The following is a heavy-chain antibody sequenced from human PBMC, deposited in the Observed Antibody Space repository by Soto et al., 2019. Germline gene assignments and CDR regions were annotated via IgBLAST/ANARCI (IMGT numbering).Heavy chain of an antibody. V-gene: IGHV4-39*01. D-gene: IGHD2-8*01. J-gene: IGHJ4*02. Sequence: PSETLSLTCTVSGGSISSSSYYWGWIRQPPGKGLEWIGSIYYSGSTYYNPSLKSRVTISVDTSKNQFSLKLSSVTAADTAVYYCARLGMVYGSMERSDFDYWGQGTLVTVSS. CDR1: GGSISSSSYY. CDR3: ARLGMVYGSMERSDFDY. CDR2: IYYSGST.